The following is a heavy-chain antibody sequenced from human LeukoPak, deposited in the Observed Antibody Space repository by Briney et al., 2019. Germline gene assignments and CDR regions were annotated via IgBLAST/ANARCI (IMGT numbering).Heavy chain of an antibody. CDR3: GLEEQQQSVDY. Sequence: GGSLRLSCAASGFTFSSYGMSWVRQAPGKGLEGVSGISGSSGSTYYADSVKGRFTISRDNSKNTLYLQMNSLRAEDTAVYYCGLEEQQQSVDYWGQGTLVTVSS. V-gene: IGHV3-23*01. D-gene: IGHD6-13*01. CDR1: GFTFSSYG. J-gene: IGHJ4*02. CDR2: ISGSSGST.